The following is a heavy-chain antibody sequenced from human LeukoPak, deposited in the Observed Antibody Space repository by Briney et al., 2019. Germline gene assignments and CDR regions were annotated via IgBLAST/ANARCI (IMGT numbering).Heavy chain of an antibody. CDR1: GYTFTSYY. Sequence: ASVKVSCTASGYTFTSYYMHWVRQAPGQGLEWMGIINPSGGSTSYAQKFQGRVTMTRDTSTSTVYMELSSLRSEDTAVYYCARPLYGSGSYYRSYYYYYGMDVWGQGTTVTVSS. V-gene: IGHV1-46*01. D-gene: IGHD3-10*01. J-gene: IGHJ6*02. CDR3: ARPLYGSGSYYRSYYYYYGMDV. CDR2: INPSGGST.